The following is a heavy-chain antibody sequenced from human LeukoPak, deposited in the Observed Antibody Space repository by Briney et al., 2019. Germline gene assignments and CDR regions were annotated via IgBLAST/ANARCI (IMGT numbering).Heavy chain of an antibody. Sequence: ASVKVSCKASGYTFTSYAMHWVRQAPGQRLEWMRWINAGNGNTKYSQKFQGRVTITRDTSASTAYMELSSLRSEDTAVYYCARVGAAAGPYYFDYWGQGTLVTVSS. CDR3: ARVGAAAGPYYFDY. V-gene: IGHV1-3*01. CDR2: INAGNGNT. D-gene: IGHD6-13*01. J-gene: IGHJ4*02. CDR1: GYTFTSYA.